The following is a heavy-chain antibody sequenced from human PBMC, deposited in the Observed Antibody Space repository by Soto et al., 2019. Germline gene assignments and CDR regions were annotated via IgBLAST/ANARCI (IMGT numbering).Heavy chain of an antibody. D-gene: IGHD3-16*01. CDR3: ARDLHDYVSFRFDP. V-gene: IGHV3-21*01. Sequence: EVQLVESGGGLVKPGGSLRLSCAASGFTFSSYSMNWVRQAPGKGLEWVSSISTSSSYIYYADSMKGRFTISRDNAKNSLYLQTNSLRAEDTAVYYCARDLHDYVSFRFDPWGQGTLVTVSS. CDR2: ISTSSSYI. J-gene: IGHJ5*02. CDR1: GFTFSSYS.